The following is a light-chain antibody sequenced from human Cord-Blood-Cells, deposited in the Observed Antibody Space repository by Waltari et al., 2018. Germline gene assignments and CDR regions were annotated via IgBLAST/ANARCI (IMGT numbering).Light chain of an antibody. CDR2: GAS. J-gene: IGKJ1*01. Sequence: EIVMTQSPANLSVSPGERATLSCRASQSVSRNLAWYQQKPGQAPRLLIYGASTRATGIPARFSGSGSGTEFTLTISSLQSEDFAVYYCQQYNNWPGTFGQGTKVEIK. V-gene: IGKV3-15*01. CDR1: QSVSRN. CDR3: QQYNNWPGT.